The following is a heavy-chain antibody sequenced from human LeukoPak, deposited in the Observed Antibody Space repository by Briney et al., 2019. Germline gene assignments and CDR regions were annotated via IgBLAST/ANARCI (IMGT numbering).Heavy chain of an antibody. CDR2: IWYDGSNS. J-gene: IGHJ4*02. Sequence: PGRSLRLSCAASGFTFSSYGMHWVRQAPGKGLAWVALIWYDGSNSYSADSVKGRFTISRDNSKNTLYPQMNSLRAEDTAVYYCARDRSMRRTDTSFDYWGQGTLVTVSS. V-gene: IGHV3-33*01. D-gene: IGHD5-18*01. CDR1: GFTFSSYG. CDR3: ARDRSMRRTDTSFDY.